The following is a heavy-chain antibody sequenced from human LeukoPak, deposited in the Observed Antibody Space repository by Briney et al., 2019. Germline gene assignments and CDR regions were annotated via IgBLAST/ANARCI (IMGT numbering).Heavy chain of an antibody. J-gene: IGHJ4*02. V-gene: IGHV1-18*01. D-gene: IGHD3-10*01. Sequence: ASVKVSCKASGYTFNNNGISWVRQAPGQGLEWMGWISAYNGDTNYAQKLQGRVTMTTDTPTSTAYMEVRSLRSDDAAVYYCARDGRFGELFDYWGQGTLVTVSS. CDR1: GYTFNNNG. CDR2: ISAYNGDT. CDR3: ARDGRFGELFDY.